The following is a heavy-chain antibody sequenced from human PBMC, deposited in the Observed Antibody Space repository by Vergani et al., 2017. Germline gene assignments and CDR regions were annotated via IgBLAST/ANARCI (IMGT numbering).Heavy chain of an antibody. CDR2: ISGSGGST. Sequence: EVQLLESGGDLVQPGGSLRPSCAASGFIFNHYAMNWVRQAPGKGLEWVSGISGSGGSTYYAGSVKGRFTISRDSSKNTLYLQMNSLSAGDTAVYYCAKANPRNSGYDYLYYYHAMDVWGQGTTVTVS. CDR3: AKANPRNSGYDYLYYYHAMDV. J-gene: IGHJ6*02. CDR1: GFIFNHYA. D-gene: IGHD5-12*01. V-gene: IGHV3-23*01.